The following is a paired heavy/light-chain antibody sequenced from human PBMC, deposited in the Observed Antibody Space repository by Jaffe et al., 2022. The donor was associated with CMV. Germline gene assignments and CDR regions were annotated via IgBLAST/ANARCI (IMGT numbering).Heavy chain of an antibody. Sequence: QVQLVQSGAEVKKPGSSVKVSCKASGGTFSSYAISWVRQAPGQGLEWMGRIIPILGIANYAQKFQGRVTITADKSTSTAYMELSSLRSEDTAVYYCARALAQLPTDIVVVVAAPYALDAFDIWGQGTMVTVSS. V-gene: IGHV1-69*09. J-gene: IGHJ3*02. CDR1: GGTFSSYA. D-gene: IGHD2-15*01. CDR2: IIPILGIA. CDR3: ARALAQLPTDIVVVVAAPYALDAFDI.
Light chain of an antibody. V-gene: IGKV3-15*01. CDR3: QQYNNWPQT. CDR2: GAS. J-gene: IGKJ2*01. CDR1: QSVSSN. Sequence: EIVMTQSPATLSVSPGERATLSCRASQSVSSNLAWYQQKPGQAPRLLIYGASTRATGIPARFSGSGSGTEFTLTISSLQSEDFAVYYCQQYNNWPQTFGQGTKLEIK.